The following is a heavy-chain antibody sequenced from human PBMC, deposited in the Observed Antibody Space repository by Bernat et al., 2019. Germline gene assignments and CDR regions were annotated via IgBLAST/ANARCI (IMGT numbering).Heavy chain of an antibody. J-gene: IGHJ4*02. CDR1: GFTFKNYG. V-gene: IGHV3-30*18. CDR2: ISYDGSDK. CDR3: AKDRSGKVTYSSDSSDLSGFDY. D-gene: IGHD3-22*01. Sequence: QVQLVESGGGVVQPGRSLRLSCAASGFTFKNYGMHWVRQAPGKGLEWVAVISYDGSDKYYVDSVKGRFTISRDNSKNTLYLQMNSLRPEDTALYYCAKDRSGKVTYSSDSSDLSGFDYWGLETLVTVSS.